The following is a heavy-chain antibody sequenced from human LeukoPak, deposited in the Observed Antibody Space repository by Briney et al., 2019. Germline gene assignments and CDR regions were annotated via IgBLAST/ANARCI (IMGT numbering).Heavy chain of an antibody. D-gene: IGHD3-22*01. CDR2: IWYDGSNK. V-gene: IGHV3-33*01. Sequence: GGSLRLSCAASGFTFSSYGMHWVRPAPGKGLEWVAVIWYDGSNKYYADSVKGRFTISRDNSKNTLYLQMNSLRAEDTAVYYCARDAPGYDSSGFNWFDPWGQGTLVTVSS. J-gene: IGHJ5*02. CDR1: GFTFSSYG. CDR3: ARDAPGYDSSGFNWFDP.